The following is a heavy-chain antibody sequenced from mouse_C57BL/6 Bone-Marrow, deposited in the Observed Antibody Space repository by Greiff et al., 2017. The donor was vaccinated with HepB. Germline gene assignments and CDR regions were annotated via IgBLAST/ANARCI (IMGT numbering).Heavy chain of an antibody. CDR3: ARTGSGPYFDY. Sequence: QVQLQQPGAELVMPGASVKLSCKASGYTFTSYWMHWVKQRPGQGLEWIGEIDPSDSYTNYNQKFKGKSTLTVDKSSSTAYMQLSSLTSEDSAVYYCARTGSGPYFDYWGQGTTLTVSS. J-gene: IGHJ2*01. CDR1: GYTFTSYW. V-gene: IGHV1-69*01. D-gene: IGHD4-1*01. CDR2: IDPSDSYT.